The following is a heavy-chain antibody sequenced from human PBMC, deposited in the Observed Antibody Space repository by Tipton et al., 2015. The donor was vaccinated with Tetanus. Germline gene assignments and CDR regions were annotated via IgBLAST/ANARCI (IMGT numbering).Heavy chain of an antibody. CDR2: INHSGTA. D-gene: IGHD1-1*01. V-gene: IGHV4-34*01. J-gene: IGHJ6*02. Sequence: TLSLTCAVSGGSFTDFYWSWIRQVPGQGLVWVGKINHSGTANKNPSLKSRVTMSVDTSNRQFSLSLDSVTAADTAMYYCVTVNFPNFYHYGMDVWGQGTLVTVSS. CDR1: GGSFTDFY. CDR3: VTVNFPNFYHYGMDV.